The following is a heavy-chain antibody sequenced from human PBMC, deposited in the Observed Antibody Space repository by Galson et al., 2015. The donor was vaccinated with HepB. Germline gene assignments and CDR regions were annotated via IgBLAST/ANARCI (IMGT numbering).Heavy chain of an antibody. D-gene: IGHD3-10*01. J-gene: IGHJ3*02. V-gene: IGHV3-49*03. CDR1: GFTFGDYA. CDR3: TRVPRGVISISAFDI. Sequence: SLRLSCAASGFTFGDYAMSWFRQAPGKGLEWVGFIRSKAYGGTTEYAASVKGRFTISRDDSKSIAYLQMNSLKTEDTAVYYCTRVPRGVISISAFDIWGQGTMVTVSS. CDR2: IRSKAYGGTT.